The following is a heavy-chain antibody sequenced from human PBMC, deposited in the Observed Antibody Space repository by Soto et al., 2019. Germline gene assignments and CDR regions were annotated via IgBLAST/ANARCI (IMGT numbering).Heavy chain of an antibody. V-gene: IGHV5-51*01. D-gene: IGHD2-21*01. Sequence: EVQLVQSGAEVKKPGESLKISCKGSGYTFTSYWIAWVRQMPGKGLECMGIIYPGDSDTRYSPSFQGQVTISADKSISTAYLQWSSLKASDTAMYYCARRELGWRDAFDIWGQGTMVTVSS. CDR1: GYTFTSYW. CDR2: IYPGDSDT. J-gene: IGHJ3*02. CDR3: ARRELGWRDAFDI.